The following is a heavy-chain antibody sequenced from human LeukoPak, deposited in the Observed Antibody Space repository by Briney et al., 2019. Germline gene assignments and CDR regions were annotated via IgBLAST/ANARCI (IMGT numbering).Heavy chain of an antibody. J-gene: IGHJ3*02. Sequence: GGSLRLSCAASGFTFSSYAMHWVGQAPGKGVEWVAVISYDGSNKYYADSVKGRFTISRDNSKNTLYLQINSLRAEDTAVYYCARDVCSSTSCYLFDIWGQGTMVTVSS. CDR2: ISYDGSNK. D-gene: IGHD2-2*01. V-gene: IGHV3-30-3*01. CDR3: ARDVCSSTSCYLFDI. CDR1: GFTFSSYA.